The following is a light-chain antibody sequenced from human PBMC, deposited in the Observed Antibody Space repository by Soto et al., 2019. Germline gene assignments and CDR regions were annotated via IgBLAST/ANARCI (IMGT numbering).Light chain of an antibody. Sequence: DIQMTQSPSSVSASVGDRVTITCRASQDISGWLAWFQQKPGKAPNLLIYAASILQSGVPSRFSGSGSGTDFTLTITYLQPEDFATYYCQQANSFPWTFGQGTKVGL. CDR2: AAS. V-gene: IGKV1D-12*01. CDR3: QQANSFPWT. J-gene: IGKJ1*01. CDR1: QDISGW.